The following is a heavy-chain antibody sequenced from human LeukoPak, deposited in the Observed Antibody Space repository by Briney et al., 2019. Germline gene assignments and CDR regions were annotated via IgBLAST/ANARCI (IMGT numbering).Heavy chain of an antibody. V-gene: IGHV1-2*02. J-gene: IGHJ4*02. CDR3: AKDQPYYYGSGSCSHSDY. CDR1: GYTFTGYY. D-gene: IGHD3-10*01. Sequence: ASVKVSCKASGYTFTGYYMHWVRQAPGQGLEWMGWINPNSGGTNYAQKFQGRVTMPRDMSSNTAYMELSRLRSDDTAVYYCAKDQPYYYGSGSCSHSDYWGQGTMVTVSS. CDR2: INPNSGGT.